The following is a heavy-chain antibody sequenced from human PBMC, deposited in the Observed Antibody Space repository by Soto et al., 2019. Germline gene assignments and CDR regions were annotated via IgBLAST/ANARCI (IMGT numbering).Heavy chain of an antibody. CDR3: ARGLGSGWQNNWFHP. J-gene: IGHJ5*02. V-gene: IGHV1-18*04. CDR2: INPHRETT. D-gene: IGHD6-19*01. CDR1: GYSFTNYG. Sequence: ASVKVSCKGSGYSFTNYGIGWVRQAPGQGLEWVGWINPHRETTVYAQKLQGRLTMTTDTSTTTAYMELRSLTSDDTAVYYCARGLGSGWQNNWFHPWRPGPLVNVPA.